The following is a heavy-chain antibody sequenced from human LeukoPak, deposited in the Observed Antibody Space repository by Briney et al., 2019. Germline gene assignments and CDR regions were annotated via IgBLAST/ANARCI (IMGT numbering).Heavy chain of an antibody. J-gene: IGHJ4*02. D-gene: IGHD3-9*01. Sequence: PGGSLRLSCAASGFSFSSFSMNWVRQAPEKGLEWVANINPEGSQNRYVDSVNGRFTVSRDNAKNSLYLQMNSLRVEDTAVYYCARDSGYDILTGYLLFDYWGQGSLVTVSS. CDR3: ARDSGYDILTGYLLFDY. CDR2: INPEGSQN. CDR1: GFSFSSFS. V-gene: IGHV3-7*01.